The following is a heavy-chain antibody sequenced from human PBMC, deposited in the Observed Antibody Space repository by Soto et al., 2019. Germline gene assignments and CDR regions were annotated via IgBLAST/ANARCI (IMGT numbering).Heavy chain of an antibody. CDR2: ISHSGIT. Sequence: QVQLQESGPGLVRPSGALSVTCAVSGDSISRSHWWIWVRQSPGKGLEWIGEISHSGITNYNPSLKSRVTISGDKSKNQLSLKLTSVTAADTAVYYCARVRYDRSGFDHWGQGTLVSVSS. J-gene: IGHJ4*02. D-gene: IGHD3-22*01. CDR3: ARVRYDRSGFDH. CDR1: GDSISRSHW. V-gene: IGHV4-4*02.